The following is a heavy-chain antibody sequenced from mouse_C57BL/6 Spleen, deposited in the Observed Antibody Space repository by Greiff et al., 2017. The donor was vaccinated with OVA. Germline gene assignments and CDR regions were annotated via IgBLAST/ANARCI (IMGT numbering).Heavy chain of an antibody. D-gene: IGHD2-1*01. Sequence: QVQLQQPGAELVKPGASVKLSCKASGYTFTSYWMHWVKQRPGQGLEWIGMIHPNSGSTNYNEKFKSKATLTVDKSSSTAYMQLSSLTSEDSAVYYCARRDGNYNYYAMDYWGQGTSVTVSS. CDR1: GYTFTSYW. CDR2: IHPNSGST. J-gene: IGHJ4*01. V-gene: IGHV1-64*01. CDR3: ARRDGNYNYYAMDY.